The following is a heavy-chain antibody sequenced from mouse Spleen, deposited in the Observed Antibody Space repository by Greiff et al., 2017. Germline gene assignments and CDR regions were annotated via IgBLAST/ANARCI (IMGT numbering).Heavy chain of an antibody. CDR3: ARNWGRRSFAY. CDR1: GFSLTSYG. V-gene: IGHV2-2*01. J-gene: IGHJ3*01. D-gene: IGHD1-2*01. CDR2: IRSGGST. Sequence: VNLVESGPGLVQPSQTLSITCTVSGFSLTSYGVHWVRQSPGKGLEWLGVIRSGGSTDYNAAFISRLSISKDNSKSKVFLKMNSLLADDTAICYCARNWGRRSFAYWGQGTLLTVSA.